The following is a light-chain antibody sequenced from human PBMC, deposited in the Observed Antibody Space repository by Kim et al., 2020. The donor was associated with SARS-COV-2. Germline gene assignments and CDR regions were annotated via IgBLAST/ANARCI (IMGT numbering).Light chain of an antibody. Sequence: DIQMTQSPSSLSASVGDTVTITCRASQAITGYVNWYQQKPGKAPNLLIYGASTLQTGVPSRFSGSGSGTDFALTISSLQPEDFATYYCQETFTTHPYIFGQGTKLEI. V-gene: IGKV1-39*01. CDR1: QAITGY. J-gene: IGKJ2*01. CDR2: GAS. CDR3: QETFTTHPYI.